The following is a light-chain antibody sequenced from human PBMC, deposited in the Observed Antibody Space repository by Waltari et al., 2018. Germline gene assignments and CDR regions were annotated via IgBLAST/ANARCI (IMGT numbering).Light chain of an antibody. Sequence: EVVLTQSPATLSLSPGEGATPSCRASQSVGTYLAWFQQKPGQPPRLLIYDASNRATGIPPRFSGRGSGTYFTLTISYLEPEDFAVYYCQQRSDWLYTFGQGTKLEMK. CDR1: QSVGTY. J-gene: IGKJ2*01. CDR3: QQRSDWLYT. V-gene: IGKV3-11*01. CDR2: DAS.